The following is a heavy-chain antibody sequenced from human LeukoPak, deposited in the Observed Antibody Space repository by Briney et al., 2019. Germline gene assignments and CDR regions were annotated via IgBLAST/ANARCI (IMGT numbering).Heavy chain of an antibody. CDR1: GGSISSYY. Sequence: PSETLSLTCTVSGGSISSYYWSWIRQPPGKGLEWIAYIYYIGGANYNPSLKSRVTISVDTSKNQFSLKLSSVTAADTAVYYCARFVDGYNPFDYWGQGTLVTVSS. J-gene: IGHJ4*02. D-gene: IGHD5-24*01. CDR3: ARFVDGYNPFDY. CDR2: IYYIGGA. V-gene: IGHV4-59*01.